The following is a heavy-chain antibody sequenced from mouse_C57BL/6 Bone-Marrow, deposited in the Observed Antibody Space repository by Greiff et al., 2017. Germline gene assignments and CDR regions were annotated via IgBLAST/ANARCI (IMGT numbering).Heavy chain of an antibody. Sequence: QVQLQPSGAELVKPGASVKMSCKASGYTFTTSPIVWMKQNHGKSLEWIGYFHPFYVDTKYNEKFKGKATLTVEKSSSTVYLELSRLTSDDSADYYSARGGNYGGYYFDYWGQGTTLTVSS. J-gene: IGHJ2*01. CDR3: ARGGNYGGYYFDY. V-gene: IGHV1-47*01. CDR1: GYTFTTSP. CDR2: FHPFYVDT. D-gene: IGHD2-1*01.